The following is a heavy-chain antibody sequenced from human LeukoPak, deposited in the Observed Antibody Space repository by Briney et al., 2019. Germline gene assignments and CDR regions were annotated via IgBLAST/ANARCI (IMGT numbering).Heavy chain of an antibody. CDR2: MNPNSGNT. Sequence: VASEKVSCKASGDTFTSYDINWVRQATGQGLEWMGWMNPNSGNTGYAQKFQGRVTMTRNTSISTAYMELSSLRSEDTAVYYCARVGPYYDFWCGYYYYYYMDVWGKGTTVTVSS. CDR1: GDTFTSYD. CDR3: ARVGPYYDFWCGYYYYYYMDV. J-gene: IGHJ6*03. D-gene: IGHD3-3*01. V-gene: IGHV1-8*01.